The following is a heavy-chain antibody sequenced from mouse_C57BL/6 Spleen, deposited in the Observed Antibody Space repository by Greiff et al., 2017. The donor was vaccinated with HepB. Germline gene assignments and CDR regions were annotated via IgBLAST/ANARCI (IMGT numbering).Heavy chain of an antibody. D-gene: IGHD1-1*01. CDR3: ARDYYGDPNYYAMDY. J-gene: IGHJ4*01. CDR2: IYPGDGDT. V-gene: IGHV1-80*01. CDR1: GYAFSSYW. Sequence: VQLQQSGAELVKPGASVKISCKASGYAFSSYWMNWVKQRPGKGLEWIGQIYPGDGDTNYNGKFKGKATLTADKSSSTAYMQLSSLTSEDSAVYFCARDYYGDPNYYAMDYWGQGTSVTVSS.